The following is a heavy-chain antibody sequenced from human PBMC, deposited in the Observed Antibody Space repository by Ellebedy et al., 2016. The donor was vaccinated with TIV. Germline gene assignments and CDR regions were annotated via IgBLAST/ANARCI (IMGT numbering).Heavy chain of an antibody. V-gene: IGHV3-48*03. CDR3: ARDVPFYGSGSYEVDY. J-gene: IGHJ4*02. CDR1: GFTFSSYE. Sequence: PGGSLRLSCAASGFTFSSYEMNWVRQAPGKGLEWVSYISSSGSTIYYADSVKGRFTISRDNAKNSLYLQMNSLRAEDTAVYYCARDVPFYGSGSYEVDYWGQGTLVTVSS. CDR2: ISSSGSTI. D-gene: IGHD3-10*01.